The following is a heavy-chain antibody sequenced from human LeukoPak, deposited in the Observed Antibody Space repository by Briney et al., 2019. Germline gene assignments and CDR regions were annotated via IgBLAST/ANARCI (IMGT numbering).Heavy chain of an antibody. D-gene: IGHD2-2*01. V-gene: IGHV4-38-2*01. J-gene: IGHJ6*02. CDR3: ARRKILDCSSTSCYAEDYYYGMDV. CDR1: GYSISSGYY. Sequence: SETLSLTCAVSGYSISSGYYWSWIRQPPGKGLEWIGYIYYSGSTNYNPSLKSRVTISVDTFKNQFSLKLSSVTAADTAVYYCARRKILDCSSTSCYAEDYYYGMDVWGQGTTVTVSS. CDR2: IYYSGST.